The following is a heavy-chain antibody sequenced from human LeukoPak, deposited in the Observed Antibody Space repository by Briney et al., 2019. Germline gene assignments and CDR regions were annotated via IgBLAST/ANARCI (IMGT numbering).Heavy chain of an antibody. CDR2: ISAYNGNT. V-gene: IGHV1-18*01. J-gene: IGHJ5*02. CDR3: ARDGGQQLVENWFDP. D-gene: IGHD6-13*01. CDR1: GYTFASYG. Sequence: ASVKVSCKASGYTFASYGISWVRQAPGQGLEWMGWISAYNGNTNYAQKLQGRVTMTTDTSTSTAYMELRSLRSDDTAVYYCARDGGQQLVENWFDPWGQGTLVTVSS.